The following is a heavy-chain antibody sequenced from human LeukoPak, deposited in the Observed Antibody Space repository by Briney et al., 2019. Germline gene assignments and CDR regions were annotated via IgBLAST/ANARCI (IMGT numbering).Heavy chain of an antibody. CDR2: INHSGST. CDR1: GGSISSYY. Sequence: PSETLSLTCTVSGGSISSYYWNWIRQPPGKGLEWIGEINHSGSTSYNPSLKSRVTISVDTSKNQFSLKLSSVTAADTAVYYCARGGGGAAAGSFDYWGQGTLVTVSS. CDR3: ARGGGGAAAGSFDY. V-gene: IGHV4-34*01. J-gene: IGHJ4*02. D-gene: IGHD6-13*01.